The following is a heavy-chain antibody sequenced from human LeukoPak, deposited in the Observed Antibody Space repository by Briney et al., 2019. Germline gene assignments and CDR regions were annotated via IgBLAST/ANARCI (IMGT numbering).Heavy chain of an antibody. V-gene: IGHV1-2*02. CDR3: ARDHGTRYGSGLVDV. Sequence: GASVKVSCKASGSTFTCHHVNWLRQAPGQGPEWMGWINPHSGGATYAQKFQGRVTLTRDTSISTAYMELSRLTSDDTAVYYCARDHGTRYGSGLVDVWGEGTTVTVSS. CDR2: INPHSGGA. CDR1: GSTFTCHH. D-gene: IGHD3-10*01. J-gene: IGHJ6*04.